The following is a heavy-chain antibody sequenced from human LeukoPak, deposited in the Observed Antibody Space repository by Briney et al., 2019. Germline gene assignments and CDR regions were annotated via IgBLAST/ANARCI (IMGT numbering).Heavy chain of an antibody. D-gene: IGHD6-19*01. J-gene: IGHJ6*02. CDR1: GYAFTSYG. V-gene: IGHV1-18*01. CDR3: AREPLGIAVAGTRYYYGMDV. Sequence: ASVKVSCKASGYAFTSYGISWVRQAPGQGLEWMGWISAYNGNTNYAQKLQGRVTMTTDTSTSTAYMELRSLRSDDTAVYYCAREPLGIAVAGTRYYYGMDVWGQGTTVTVSS. CDR2: ISAYNGNT.